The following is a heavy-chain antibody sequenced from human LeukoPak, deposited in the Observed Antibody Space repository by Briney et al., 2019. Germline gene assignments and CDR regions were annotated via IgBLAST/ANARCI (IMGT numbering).Heavy chain of an antibody. CDR3: ASHIGGRYYYYYMDV. Sequence: PSETLSLTCTVSGGSISSSSYYWGWIRQPPGKGLEWIGNIYYIGSTYYNPSLKSRVTISVDTSKNQFSLKLSSVTAADTAVYYCASHIGGRYYYYYMDVWGKGTTVTVSS. D-gene: IGHD3-16*02. J-gene: IGHJ6*03. CDR2: IYYIGST. CDR1: GGSISSSSYY. V-gene: IGHV4-39*01.